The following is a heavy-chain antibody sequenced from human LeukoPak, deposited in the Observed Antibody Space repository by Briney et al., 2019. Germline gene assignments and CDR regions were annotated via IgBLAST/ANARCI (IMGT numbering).Heavy chain of an antibody. V-gene: IGHV3-74*01. CDR1: GFTFSSYW. D-gene: IGHD4-23*01. CDR3: ARGRPHGNDY. Sequence: GGSLRLSCAASGFTFSSYWMNWVRHAPGKGLVWVSRIASDGSSTTYADSVKGRFSISRDNAKNTLYLQMNSLRVEDTAVYYCARGRPHGNDYWGQGTLVTVSS. J-gene: IGHJ4*02. CDR2: IASDGSST.